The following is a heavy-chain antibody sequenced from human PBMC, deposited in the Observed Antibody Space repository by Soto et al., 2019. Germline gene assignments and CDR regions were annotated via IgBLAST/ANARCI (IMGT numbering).Heavy chain of an antibody. CDR3: ARVALYSSSWYSYYFDY. J-gene: IGHJ4*02. CDR1: GFTFSSYS. D-gene: IGHD6-13*01. CDR2: ISSSSSYI. Sequence: GGSLRLSCAASGFTFSSYSMNWVRQAPGKGLEWVSSISSSSSYIYYADSVKGRFTISRDNAKNSLYLQMNSLRAEDTAVYYCARVALYSSSWYSYYFDYWGQGTLVTVSS. V-gene: IGHV3-21*01.